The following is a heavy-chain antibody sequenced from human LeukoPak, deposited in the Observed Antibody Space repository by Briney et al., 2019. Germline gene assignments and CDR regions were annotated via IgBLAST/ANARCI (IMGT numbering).Heavy chain of an antibody. Sequence: SETLSLTCTVSGGSISSSSYYWGWIRQPPGKGLEWIGRIHPSGSTNYNPSLKSRVTLSVDTSKNQFSLKLNSVTAADTAVYYCARGPPPDFDYWGRGTLVTVSS. CDR1: GGSISSSSYY. CDR2: IHPSGST. V-gene: IGHV4-61*05. CDR3: ARGPPPDFDY. J-gene: IGHJ4*02.